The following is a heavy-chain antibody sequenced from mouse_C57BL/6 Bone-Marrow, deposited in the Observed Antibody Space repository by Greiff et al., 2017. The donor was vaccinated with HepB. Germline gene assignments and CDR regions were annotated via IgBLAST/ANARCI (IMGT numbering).Heavy chain of an antibody. Sequence: EVQVVESGGDLVKPGGSLKLSCAASGFTFSSYGMSWVRQTPDKRLEWVATISSGGSYTYYPDSVKGRFTISRDNAKNTLYLQMSSLKSEDTAMYYCASPAYWGQGTLVTVSA. J-gene: IGHJ3*01. CDR2: ISSGGSYT. CDR3: ASPAY. V-gene: IGHV5-6*01. CDR1: GFTFSSYG.